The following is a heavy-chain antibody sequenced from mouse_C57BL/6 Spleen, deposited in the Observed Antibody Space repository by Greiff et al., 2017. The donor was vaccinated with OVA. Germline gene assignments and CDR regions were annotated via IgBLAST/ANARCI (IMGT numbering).Heavy chain of an antibody. CDR2: IDPSDSYT. Sequence: QVQLQQPGAELVMPGAPVKLSCKASGYTFTSYWMHWVKQRPGPGLEWIGEIDPSDSYTNYYHKFTGKSTLTVDKSSSTAYIQLSSLTSEDTAVYYGERSVITTVSSQGDCGVWGTGTTVTVSS. CDR3: ERSVITTVSSQGDCGV. V-gene: IGHV1-69*01. J-gene: IGHJ1*03. D-gene: IGHD1-1*01. CDR1: GYTFTSYW.